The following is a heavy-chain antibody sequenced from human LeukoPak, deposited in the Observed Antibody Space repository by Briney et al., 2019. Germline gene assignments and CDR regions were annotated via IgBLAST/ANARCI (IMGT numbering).Heavy chain of an antibody. Sequence: ASVKVSCKASGYTFTAYYIHWVRQAPGQGLEWMGWINPNSGGTHYAQRFQGRVTMTGDTSITTAYMELSSLRSDDTAVFYCARESGYHFDYWGQGTLATVSS. V-gene: IGHV1-2*02. D-gene: IGHD5-18*01. CDR2: INPNSGGT. CDR3: ARESGYHFDY. CDR1: GYTFTAYY. J-gene: IGHJ4*02.